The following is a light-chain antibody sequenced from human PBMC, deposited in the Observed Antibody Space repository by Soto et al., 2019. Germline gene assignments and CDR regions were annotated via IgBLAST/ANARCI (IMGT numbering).Light chain of an antibody. CDR2: GAS. V-gene: IGKV3D-15*01. Sequence: ETVMTQSPATLSVSPGESATLSCRASHSVGSTLSWYQQKPGQAPRLLMFGASNRATGIPARFSGSGSGTDFTLTISSLEPEDFAVYYCQQFSSYPLTFGGGTKVDIK. CDR1: HSVGST. J-gene: IGKJ4*01. CDR3: QQFSSYPLT.